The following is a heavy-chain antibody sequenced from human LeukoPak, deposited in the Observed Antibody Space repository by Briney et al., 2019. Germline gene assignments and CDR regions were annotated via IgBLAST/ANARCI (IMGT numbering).Heavy chain of an antibody. V-gene: IGHV3-9*01. CDR3: AREGDYYDSSGSNGYFDY. CDR2: ISWNSGSI. D-gene: IGHD3-22*01. CDR1: GFTFDDYV. J-gene: IGHJ4*02. Sequence: GRSLRLSCAASGFTFDDYVMHWVRQAPGKGLEWVSGISWNSGSIGYADSVKGRFTISRDNSKNTLYLQMNSLRAEDTAVYYCAREGDYYDSSGSNGYFDYWGQGTLVTVSS.